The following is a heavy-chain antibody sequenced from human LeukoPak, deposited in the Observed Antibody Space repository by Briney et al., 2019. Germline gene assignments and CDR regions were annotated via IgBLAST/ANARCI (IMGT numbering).Heavy chain of an antibody. J-gene: IGHJ4*02. CDR2: INHSGST. V-gene: IGHV4-34*01. CDR3: ATRLNTGSYQSFFG. D-gene: IGHD3-10*01. CDR1: GGSFSGYY. Sequence: SETLSLTCAVYGGSFSGYYWSWIRQPPGKGLEWIGEINHSGSTNYNPSLKSRVTISVDTSKNQFSLKLSSVTAADTAVYYCATRLNTGSYQSFFGWGQRTLVTVSS.